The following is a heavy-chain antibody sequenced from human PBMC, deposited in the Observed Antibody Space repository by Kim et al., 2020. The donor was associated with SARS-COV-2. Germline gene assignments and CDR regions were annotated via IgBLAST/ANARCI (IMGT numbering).Heavy chain of an antibody. CDR2: IKSKTDGGTT. D-gene: IGHD6-13*01. Sequence: GGSLRLSCAASGFTFSNAWMSWVRQAPGKGLEWVGRIKSKTDGGTTDYAAPVKGRFTISRDDSKNTLYLQMNSLKTEDTAVYYCTTEDDGVFYYYGMDVWGQGTTVTVSS. J-gene: IGHJ6*02. CDR1: GFTFSNAW. CDR3: TTEDDGVFYYYGMDV. V-gene: IGHV3-15*01.